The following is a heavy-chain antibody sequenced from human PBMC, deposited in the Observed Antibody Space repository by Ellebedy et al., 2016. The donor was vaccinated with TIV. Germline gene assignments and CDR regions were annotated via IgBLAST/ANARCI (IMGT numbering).Heavy chain of an antibody. Sequence: GGSLRLXXAASGFTFSNAWMSWVRQAPGKGLEWVGRIKSKTDGGTTDYAAPVKGRFTISRDDSKNTLYLQMNSLKTEDTAVYYCTTDIYYDFWSGYYTEAFDYWGQGTLVTVSS. CDR2: IKSKTDGGTT. CDR3: TTDIYYDFWSGYYTEAFDY. CDR1: GFTFSNAW. J-gene: IGHJ4*02. V-gene: IGHV3-15*01. D-gene: IGHD3-3*01.